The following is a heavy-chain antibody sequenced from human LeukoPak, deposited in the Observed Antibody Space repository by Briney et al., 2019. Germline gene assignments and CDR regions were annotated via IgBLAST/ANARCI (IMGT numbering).Heavy chain of an antibody. V-gene: IGHV3-48*03. Sequence: GGSLRLSCAASGFTFSSYEMNWVRQAPGKGLEWVSYIGSSGSTIYYADSVKGRFTISRDNAKNSLYLQMNSLRAEDTAVYYCARGALGLRLGELSLYFDYWGQGTLVTVSS. D-gene: IGHD3-16*02. J-gene: IGHJ4*02. CDR3: ARGALGLRLGELSLYFDY. CDR1: GFTFSSYE. CDR2: IGSSGSTI.